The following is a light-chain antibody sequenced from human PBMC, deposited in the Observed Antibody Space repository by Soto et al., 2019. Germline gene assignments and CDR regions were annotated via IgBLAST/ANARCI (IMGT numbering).Light chain of an antibody. V-gene: IGLV2-14*01. CDR1: SSDVGGYNY. CDR3: SSYTCTSTSYV. CDR2: DVS. Sequence: QSALTQPASVSGSPGQSITISCTGTSSDVGGYNYVSWYQQHPGKAPKLMIYDVSNRPSGVSNRFSGSKSGNTASLTISGLQAEDEADYYCSSYTCTSTSYVFGTGT. J-gene: IGLJ1*01.